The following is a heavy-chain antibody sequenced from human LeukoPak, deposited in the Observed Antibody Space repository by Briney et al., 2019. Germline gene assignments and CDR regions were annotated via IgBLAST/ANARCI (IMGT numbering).Heavy chain of an antibody. D-gene: IGHD3-10*01. Sequence: SETLSLICTVSGGSISTSSYYWGWVRQPPGKGLEWIGNIFYSGSTYYSPSLKSRVTISLDTSRNQFSLKLNSVTAADTAVYYCAKSIGYGLVDIWGQGTMVTVSS. CDR1: GGSISTSSYY. V-gene: IGHV4-39*07. CDR3: AKSIGYGLVDI. J-gene: IGHJ3*02. CDR2: IFYSGST.